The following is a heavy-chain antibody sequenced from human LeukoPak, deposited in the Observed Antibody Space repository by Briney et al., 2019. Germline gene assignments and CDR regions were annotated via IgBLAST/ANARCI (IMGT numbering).Heavy chain of an antibody. J-gene: IGHJ3*02. V-gene: IGHV3-43*02. CDR1: GFSFDDYA. CDR3: ARHGDWAFDI. D-gene: IGHD2-21*02. Sequence: ESGGSLRLSCAASGFSFDDYAMHWVRQAPGKSLEWVSLISGDGGGTYYADSVKGRFTISRDNSKNSLYLQMNSLRTEDTAMYYCARHGDWAFDIRGQGTMVTVSS. CDR2: ISGDGGGT.